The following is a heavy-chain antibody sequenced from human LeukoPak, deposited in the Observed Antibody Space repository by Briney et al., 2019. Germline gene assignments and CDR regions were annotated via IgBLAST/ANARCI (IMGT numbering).Heavy chain of an antibody. J-gene: IGHJ6*03. CDR1: GFTFSSYS. Sequence: GGSLRLSCAASGFTFSSYSMHWVRQAPGKGLEYVSAISSNGGSTNYANSVKGRFSISRDNSKNTLYLQMGSLRTEDMAVYYCARGRRITMLRGVIGLKYYMDVWGKGTTVTISS. D-gene: IGHD3-10*01. CDR3: ARGRRITMLRGVIGLKYYMDV. CDR2: ISSNGGST. V-gene: IGHV3-64*01.